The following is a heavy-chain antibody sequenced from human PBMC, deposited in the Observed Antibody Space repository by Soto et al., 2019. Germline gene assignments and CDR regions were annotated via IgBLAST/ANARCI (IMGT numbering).Heavy chain of an antibody. J-gene: IGHJ4*02. CDR1: GFTFSTYE. CDR3: ARRYCSSTSCTHDY. CDR2: ISSSGTTI. D-gene: IGHD2-2*01. V-gene: IGHV3-48*03. Sequence: PGGSLRLSCAASGFTFSTYEMNWVRQAPGKGLEWVSYISSSGTTIYYADSVKGRFTISRDNAENSLYLQMNSLRAEDTAVYYCARRYCSSTSCTHDYWGQGTLVTVSS.